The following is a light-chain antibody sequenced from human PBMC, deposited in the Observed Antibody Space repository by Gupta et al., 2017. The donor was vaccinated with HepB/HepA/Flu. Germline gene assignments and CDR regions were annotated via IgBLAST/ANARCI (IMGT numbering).Light chain of an antibody. Sequence: IVLTQSPGTLSLSPAERATLSCRASQSVINNYLAWYQQKPGQAPRLLMYGPSSRAPGIPDRFSGSGSGTDFALNISSLEPDDFAVYYCQQDGSSLPAFGQGTKVEIK. CDR1: QSVINNY. CDR2: GPS. V-gene: IGKV3-20*01. CDR3: QQDGSSLPA. J-gene: IGKJ1*01.